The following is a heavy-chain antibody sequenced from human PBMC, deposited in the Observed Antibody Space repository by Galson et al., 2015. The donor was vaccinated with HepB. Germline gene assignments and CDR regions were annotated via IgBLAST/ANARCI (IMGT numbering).Heavy chain of an antibody. J-gene: IGHJ4*02. CDR3: ARTGDSRGYYTYYFDY. V-gene: IGHV4-30-4*01. CDR2: IYYSGST. D-gene: IGHD3-22*01. Sequence: TLSLTCSVSGGSISRGDYYWSWIRQPPGKGLEWIGYIYYSGSTYYNPSLKSRVTISVDTSKNQFSLKLSSVTAADTAVYYCARTGDSRGYYTYYFDYWGQGTLVTVSS. CDR1: GGSISRGDYY.